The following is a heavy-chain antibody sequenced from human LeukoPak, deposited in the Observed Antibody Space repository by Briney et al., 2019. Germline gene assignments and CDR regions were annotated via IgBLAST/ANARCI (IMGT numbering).Heavy chain of an antibody. Sequence: PGGSLRLSCAASGFTFDDYGMSWVRQAPGKGLEWVSGINWKGGSTGYADSVKGRFTISRDNAKNSLYLQMNSLRAEDTALYYCARDQGYCSSTSCHPYTYWGQGTLVTVSS. CDR3: ARDQGYCSSTSCHPYTY. J-gene: IGHJ4*02. CDR1: GFTFDDYG. V-gene: IGHV3-20*04. CDR2: INWKGGST. D-gene: IGHD2-2*01.